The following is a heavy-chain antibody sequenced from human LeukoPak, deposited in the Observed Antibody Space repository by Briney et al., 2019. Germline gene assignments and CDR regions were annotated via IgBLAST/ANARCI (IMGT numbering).Heavy chain of an antibody. CDR3: ATSQIRLCFFDN. J-gene: IGHJ4*02. D-gene: IGHD2-21*01. CDR1: FSGNY. CDR2: IDRNSGDT. Sequence: GASVKVSCKASFSGNYFQWVRQAPGQGFEWIGCIDRNSGDTDYAQKFQGRVTMTRDTSSTTGYMELYGLRPDDTAIYHCATSQIRLCFFDNWGQGTLVFVSP. V-gene: IGHV1-2*02.